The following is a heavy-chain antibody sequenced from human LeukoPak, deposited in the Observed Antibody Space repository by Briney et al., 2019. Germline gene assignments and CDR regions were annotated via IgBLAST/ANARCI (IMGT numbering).Heavy chain of an antibody. J-gene: IGHJ3*02. CDR1: GFTFSSYW. V-gene: IGHV3-74*01. D-gene: IGHD6-13*01. CDR2: INTDGSST. Sequence: PGGSLRLSCAASGFTFSSYWMHWVRQAPGKGLVWVSRINTDGSSTSYADSVKGRFTISRDNAKNTLYLQMNSLRAEDTAVYYCARDRGYSSSWYGPDAFDIWGQGTMVTVSS. CDR3: ARDRGYSSSWYGPDAFDI.